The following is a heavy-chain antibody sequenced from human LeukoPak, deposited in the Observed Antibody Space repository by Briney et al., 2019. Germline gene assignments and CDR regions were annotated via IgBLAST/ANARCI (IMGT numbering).Heavy chain of an antibody. Sequence: AASVKVSCKASGYSFTSHAMHWVRQAPGQRLEWMGWINCGNGNTKYSQKFQGRVTITRDTSASTAFMDLSSLRSEDTAVYYCARDGMPYMVRGSSEYYFDSWGQGTLVTVSS. V-gene: IGHV1-3*01. D-gene: IGHD3-10*01. CDR2: INCGNGNT. CDR3: ARDGMPYMVRGSSEYYFDS. J-gene: IGHJ4*02. CDR1: GYSFTSHA.